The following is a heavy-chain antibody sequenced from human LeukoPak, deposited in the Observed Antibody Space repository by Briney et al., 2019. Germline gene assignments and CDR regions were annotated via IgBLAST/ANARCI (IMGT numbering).Heavy chain of an antibody. CDR2: IYTSGST. V-gene: IGHV4-4*07. Sequence: PSETLSLTCTVSGGSISSYYWSWIRQPAGKGLEWIGRIYTSGSTNYNPSLKSRVIMSVDTSKNQFSLKLSSVTAADTAVYYCARDPNGPERSEVHITIFGVVTSERGYFDYWGQGTLVTVSS. CDR1: GGSISSYY. D-gene: IGHD3-3*01. CDR3: ARDPNGPERSEVHITIFGVVTSERGYFDY. J-gene: IGHJ4*02.